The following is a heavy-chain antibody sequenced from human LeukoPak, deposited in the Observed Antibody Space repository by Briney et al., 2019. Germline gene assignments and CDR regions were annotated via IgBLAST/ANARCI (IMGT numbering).Heavy chain of an antibody. D-gene: IGHD1-1*01. CDR3: ARDDAVLPGAYFDY. J-gene: IGHJ4*02. CDR2: IYPNSGAT. CDR1: GYTFTDYY. V-gene: IGHV1-2*02. Sequence: ASVKVSCKASGYTFTDYYIDWVRQAPGQGLEWMGWIYPNSGATKYAQKFQGRVTMTRDTSISTAYMELSRLSSDDTAVYYCARDDAVLPGAYFDYWGQGTLVTVSS.